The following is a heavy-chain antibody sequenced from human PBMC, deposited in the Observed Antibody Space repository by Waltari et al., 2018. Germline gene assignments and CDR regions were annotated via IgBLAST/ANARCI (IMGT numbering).Heavy chain of an antibody. CDR3: ARVGDYGDVGACDI. D-gene: IGHD4-17*01. J-gene: IGHJ3*02. CDR2: NYYSGST. Sequence: QVQLQESGPGLVKPSETLSLTCTVSGGSISSYYWSWIRQPPGKGLEWIGDNYYSGSTNYNPSRKSRVTISVDTSKNQFSLKLSAVTAADTAVYYCARVGDYGDVGACDIWGQGTMVTVSS. V-gene: IGHV4-59*01. CDR1: GGSISSYY.